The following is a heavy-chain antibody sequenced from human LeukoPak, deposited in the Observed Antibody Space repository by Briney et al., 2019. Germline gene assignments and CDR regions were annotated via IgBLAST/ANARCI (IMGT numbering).Heavy chain of an antibody. CDR3: ARDTTRDAFDI. CDR1: GFTFRSYW. Sequence: GGSLRLSCAASGFTFRSYWMHWVRQAPGKGLVWVSRINSDGSSTSYADSVKGRFTISRDNAKNTLYLQMNSLRAEDTAVYYCARDTTRDAFDIWGQGTMVTVSS. V-gene: IGHV3-74*01. J-gene: IGHJ3*02. D-gene: IGHD1-26*01. CDR2: INSDGSST.